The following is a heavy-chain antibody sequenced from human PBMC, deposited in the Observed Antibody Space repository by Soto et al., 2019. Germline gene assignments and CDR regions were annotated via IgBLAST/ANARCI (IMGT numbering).Heavy chain of an antibody. Sequence: SETLSLTCAVYGGSFSGYYWSWIRQPPGKGLEWIGEINHSGSTSYNPSLKSRVTISVDTSKNQFSLKLSSVTAADTAVYYCARSRIFRITMIVVVIYAFDYWGQGTLVTVSS. CDR1: GGSFSGYY. CDR2: INHSGST. D-gene: IGHD3-22*01. V-gene: IGHV4-34*01. J-gene: IGHJ4*02. CDR3: ARSRIFRITMIVVVIYAFDY.